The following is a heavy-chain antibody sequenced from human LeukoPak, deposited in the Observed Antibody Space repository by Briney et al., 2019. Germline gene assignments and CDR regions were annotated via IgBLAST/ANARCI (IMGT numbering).Heavy chain of an antibody. CDR1: GYSFTSYW. CDR3: ARRSWELLDYFDY. D-gene: IGHD1-26*01. J-gene: IGHJ4*02. V-gene: IGHV5-51*01. CDR2: IYPGDSDT. Sequence: GESLKISCKGSGYSFTSYWIGWVRQMPGKGLEWMGIIYPGDSDTRYSPSFQGQVTISADKSICTAYLQWSSLKASDTAMHYCARRSWELLDYFDYWGQGTLVTVSS.